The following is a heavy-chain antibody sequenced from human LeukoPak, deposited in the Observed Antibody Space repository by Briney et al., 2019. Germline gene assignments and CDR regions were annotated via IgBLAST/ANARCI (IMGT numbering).Heavy chain of an antibody. CDR1: GGSISSYY. D-gene: IGHD3-22*01. V-gene: IGHV4-4*07. CDR2: IYTSGST. Sequence: SETLSLTCTVSGGSISSYYWSWIRQPAGKGLEWIGRIYTSGSTNYNHSLKSRVTMSVDTSKNQFSLKLSSVTAADTAVYYCARDRSYYDSSGYYTDAFDIWGQGTMVTVSS. J-gene: IGHJ3*02. CDR3: ARDRSYYDSSGYYTDAFDI.